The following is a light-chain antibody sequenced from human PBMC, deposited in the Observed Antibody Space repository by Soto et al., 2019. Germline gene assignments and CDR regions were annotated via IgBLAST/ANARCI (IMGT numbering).Light chain of an antibody. J-gene: IGLJ2*01. V-gene: IGLV1-40*01. Sequence: QAVVTRPPSVSGAPGQRVTISCTGSSSNIGAGYDVHWYQQLPGTAPKLLVYGYNNRPSGVPDRVSVSKSGTSASLTITGLQTEDEADYYCQSYDSSLSARVFGGGTKLTVL. CDR2: GYN. CDR1: SSNIGAGYD. CDR3: QSYDSSLSARV.